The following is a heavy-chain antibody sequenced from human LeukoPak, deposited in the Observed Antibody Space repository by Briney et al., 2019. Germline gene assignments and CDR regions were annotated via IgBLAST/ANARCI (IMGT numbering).Heavy chain of an antibody. CDR3: AKGPRVRLYSSYYYMDV. J-gene: IGHJ6*03. Sequence: PGRSLRLSCAASGFTFDDYTMHWVRQAPGKGLEWVSLISWDGGSTYYADSVKGRFTISRDNSKNSLYLQMNSLRTEDTALYYCAKGPRVRLYSSYYYMDVWGKGTTVTVSS. CDR1: GFTFDDYT. V-gene: IGHV3-43*01. D-gene: IGHD2-21*01. CDR2: ISWDGGST.